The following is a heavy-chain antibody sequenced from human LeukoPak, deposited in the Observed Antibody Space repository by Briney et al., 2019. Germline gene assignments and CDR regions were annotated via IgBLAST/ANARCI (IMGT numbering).Heavy chain of an antibody. CDR1: GGTFTIYA. CDR3: ARDPSMIRGENTPYFDY. V-gene: IGHV1-69*13. CDR2: IIPIFGTA. Sequence: SVTVSCTASGGTFTIYAISWGRQAPGQGLEGMGGIIPIFGTADYTQKFQGRVTITADESTSTAYIELNSLRSDDTAVYYCARDPSMIRGENTPYFDYWGQGTLVTVSS. D-gene: IGHD3-10*01. J-gene: IGHJ4*02.